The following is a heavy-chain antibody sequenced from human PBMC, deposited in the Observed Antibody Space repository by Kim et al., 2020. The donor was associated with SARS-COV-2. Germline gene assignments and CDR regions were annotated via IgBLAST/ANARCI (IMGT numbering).Heavy chain of an antibody. V-gene: IGHV4-31*02. CDR3: ARQDYDRAFDV. J-gene: IGHJ3*01. D-gene: IGHD3-16*01. Sequence: YYNPSLKSRATISVDTSKKQFSLKLTSVTAADTAVYFCARQDYDRAFDVWGQGTMVTVSA.